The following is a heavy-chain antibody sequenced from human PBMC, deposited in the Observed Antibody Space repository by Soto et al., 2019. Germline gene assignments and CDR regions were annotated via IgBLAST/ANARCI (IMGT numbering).Heavy chain of an antibody. CDR1: GYSFTSYW. D-gene: IGHD3-22*01. Sequence: GESLKISCKGSGYSFTSYWIGWVRQMPGKGLEWMGIIYPGDSDTRYSPSFQGQVTISADKSISTAYLQWSSLKASDTATYYCARHGAYYDSSGYYLGWFDPWGQGTLVTVSS. CDR3: ARHGAYYDSSGYYLGWFDP. J-gene: IGHJ5*02. CDR2: IYPGDSDT. V-gene: IGHV5-51*01.